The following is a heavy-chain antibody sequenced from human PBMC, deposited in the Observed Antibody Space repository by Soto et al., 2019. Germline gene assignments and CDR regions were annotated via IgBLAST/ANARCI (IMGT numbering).Heavy chain of an antibody. CDR1: GGSVRGGGYY. CDR3: ARASPFVTFDY. V-gene: IGHV4-31*03. J-gene: IGHJ4*02. Sequence: SETLSLTCTVSGGSVRGGGYYWSWIRHLPGKGLEWIAYIYDSQNTYYNPSLASRVSISVDASENQFSLRLASVTAADTAVYFCARASPFVTFDYWGQGALVTVSS. D-gene: IGHD2-21*02. CDR2: IYDSQNT.